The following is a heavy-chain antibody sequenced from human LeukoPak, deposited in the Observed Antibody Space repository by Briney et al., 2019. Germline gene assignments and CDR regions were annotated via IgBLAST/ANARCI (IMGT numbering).Heavy chain of an antibody. Sequence: ASVKVSCKASGGTFSSYAISWVRQAPGQGLEWMGRIIPIFGTANYAQKFQGRVTMTEDTSTDTAYMELSSLRSEDTAVYYCATERPGTFPYYYYYGMDVWGQGTTVTVSS. V-gene: IGHV1-69*06. D-gene: IGHD1-1*01. CDR3: ATERPGTFPYYYYYGMDV. J-gene: IGHJ6*02. CDR1: GGTFSSYA. CDR2: IIPIFGTA.